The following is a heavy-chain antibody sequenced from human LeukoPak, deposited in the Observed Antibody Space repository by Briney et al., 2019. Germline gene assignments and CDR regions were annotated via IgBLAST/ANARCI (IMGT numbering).Heavy chain of an antibody. CDR3: AKGGGYSGYEIFDY. Sequence: PGGSLRLSCAASGFTFSSYAMSWVRQAPGKGLEWVSAISGGGGSTYYADSVKGRFTISRDNSKNTLYLQMNSLRAEDTAVYYCAKGGGYSGYEIFDYWGQGTLVTVSS. CDR2: ISGGGGST. V-gene: IGHV3-23*01. D-gene: IGHD5-12*01. CDR1: GFTFSSYA. J-gene: IGHJ4*02.